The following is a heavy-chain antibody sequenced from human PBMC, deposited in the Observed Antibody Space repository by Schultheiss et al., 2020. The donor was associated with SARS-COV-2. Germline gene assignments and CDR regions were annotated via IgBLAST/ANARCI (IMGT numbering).Heavy chain of an antibody. CDR2: ILSSGSYT. D-gene: IGHD2-8*01. J-gene: IGHJ1*01. CDR3: ARVGRDCSHGVCYNAEYFQY. V-gene: IGHV3-21*05. Sequence: GGSLRLSCAASGFAVSHYSMNWVRQAPGKGLEWVSHILSSGSYTNYADSVKGRFTISRDNAKSSLFLQMNSLRAEDTAVYYCARVGRDCSHGVCYNAEYFQYWGQGTLVTVSS. CDR1: GFAVSHYS.